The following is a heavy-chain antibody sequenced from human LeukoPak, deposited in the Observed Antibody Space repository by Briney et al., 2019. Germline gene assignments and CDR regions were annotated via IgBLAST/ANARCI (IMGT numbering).Heavy chain of an antibody. V-gene: IGHV4-39*07. Sequence: PSETLSLTCTVSGGSISSSSYYWGWIRQPPGKGLEWIGEINHSGSTNYNPSLKSRVTISVDTSKNQFSLKLSSVTAADTAVYYCARDRRAKYYYDSSGPADIWGQGTMVTVSS. D-gene: IGHD3-22*01. CDR1: GGSISSSSYY. CDR2: INHSGST. J-gene: IGHJ3*02. CDR3: ARDRRAKYYYDSSGPADI.